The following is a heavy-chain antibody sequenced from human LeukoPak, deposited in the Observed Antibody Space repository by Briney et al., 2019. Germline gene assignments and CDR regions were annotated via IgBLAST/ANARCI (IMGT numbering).Heavy chain of an antibody. CDR1: GGSISSYY. CDR3: ASYFGGYFDY. CDR2: IYYSGST. Sequence: SETLSVTCTVSGGSISSYYWSWIRQPPGKGLEWIGYIYYSGSTNYNPSLKSRVTISVDTSKNQFSLKLSSVTAADTAVYYCASYFGGYFDYWGQGTLVTVSS. J-gene: IGHJ4*02. V-gene: IGHV4-59*01. D-gene: IGHD3-10*01.